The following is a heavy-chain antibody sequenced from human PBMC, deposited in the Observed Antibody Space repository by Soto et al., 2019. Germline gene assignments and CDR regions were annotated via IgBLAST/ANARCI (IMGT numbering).Heavy chain of an antibody. CDR3: ATGGHNESYNFYHGMDV. D-gene: IGHD5-18*01. CDR2: VIPLFDTA. V-gene: IGHV1-69*01. CDR1: GGIFTNNA. Sequence: QVQVVQSGAEVKKPGSSVKVSCKVSGGIFTNNAISWVRQAPGQGLEWLGGVIPLFDTAYYAQIFRGRLRSSADGATTTAYMQLAGLTSADTAGYFCATGGHNESYNFYHGMDVWGEGTTVTVSA. J-gene: IGHJ6*04.